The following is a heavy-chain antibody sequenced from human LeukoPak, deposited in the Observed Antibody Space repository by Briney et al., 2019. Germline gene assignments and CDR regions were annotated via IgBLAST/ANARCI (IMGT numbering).Heavy chain of an antibody. D-gene: IGHD6-13*01. CDR2: ISGSGGST. CDR3: AKIFEDSSSWYDY. Sequence: GGSLRLSCAASGFTFSSYAMSWVRQAPGKGLEWVSAISGSGGSTYYGDSVKGRFTISRDNSKNTLYLQMNSLRAEDTAVYYCAKIFEDSSSWYDYWGRGTLVTVSS. J-gene: IGHJ4*02. V-gene: IGHV3-23*01. CDR1: GFTFSSYA.